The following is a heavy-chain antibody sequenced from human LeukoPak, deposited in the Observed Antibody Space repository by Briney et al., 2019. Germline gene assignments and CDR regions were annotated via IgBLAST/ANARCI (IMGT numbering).Heavy chain of an antibody. CDR1: GSSISSNYY. CDR2: ISHSGST. D-gene: IGHD3-3*01. Sequence: SETLSLTCSVSGSSISSNYYWGWIRQPPGKGLQWIGFISHSGSTYYNPSLKSRVTISVDTSKNQLSLKLSSVTAADTAVYYCARGRILGEHYFDYWGQGTLVTVSS. J-gene: IGHJ4*02. V-gene: IGHV4-38-2*02. CDR3: ARGRILGEHYFDY.